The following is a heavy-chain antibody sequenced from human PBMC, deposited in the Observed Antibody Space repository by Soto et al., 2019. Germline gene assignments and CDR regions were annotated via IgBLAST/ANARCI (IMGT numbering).Heavy chain of an antibody. J-gene: IGHJ6*02. Sequence: SETLSLTCTVSGDSISSTRWWSWVRQSPGKGLEWIGDIYYSGSTNYNPSLKSRVTISVDTSKNQFSLKLSSVTAADTAVYYCASSLYYDFWSGYYDYYYGMDVWGQGTTVTVSS. CDR2: IYYSGST. D-gene: IGHD3-3*01. CDR3: ASSLYYDFWSGYYDYYYGMDV. V-gene: IGHV4-4*02. CDR1: GDSISSTRW.